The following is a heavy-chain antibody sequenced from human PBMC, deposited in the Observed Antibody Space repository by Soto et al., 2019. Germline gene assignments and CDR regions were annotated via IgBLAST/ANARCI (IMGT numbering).Heavy chain of an antibody. CDR2: IIPIFGTA. CDR3: ARLPVADLDRDY. CDR1: GGTFSSYA. D-gene: IGHD6-19*01. J-gene: IGHJ4*02. V-gene: IGHV1-69*12. Sequence: QVQLVQSGAEVKQPGSSVKVSCKASGGTFSSYAISWVRQAPGQGLEWMGGIIPIFGTASYAQKFQGRVTITADESTSTAYMELSSLRSEYTAVYYCARLPVADLDRDYWGQGTLVTVSS.